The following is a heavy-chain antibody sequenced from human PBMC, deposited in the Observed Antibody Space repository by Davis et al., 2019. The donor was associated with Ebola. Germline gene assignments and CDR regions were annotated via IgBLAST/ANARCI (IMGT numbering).Heavy chain of an antibody. CDR3: ATPLGVVPADSDIYYYYGMDV. V-gene: IGHV4-59*12. J-gene: IGHJ6*02. D-gene: IGHD2-2*01. CDR1: GGSISSYY. Sequence: MPGGSLRLSCTVSGGSISSYYWSWIRQPPGKGLEWIGYIYYSGSTNYNPSLKSRVTISVDTSKNQFSLKLSSVTAADTAVYYCATPLGVVPADSDIYYYYGMDVWGQGTTVTVSS. CDR2: IYYSGST.